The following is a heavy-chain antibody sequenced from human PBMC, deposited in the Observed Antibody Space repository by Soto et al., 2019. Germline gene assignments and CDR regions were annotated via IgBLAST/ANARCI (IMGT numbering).Heavy chain of an antibody. CDR3: ERYCSRTSCPNWLDP. V-gene: IGHV4-31*03. CDR1: GGSISSGGYY. Sequence: SETLSLTCTVSGGSISSGGYYWSWIRQHPGKGLEWIGYIYYSGSTYYNPSLKSRVTISVDKSKNQFSLKLSSVTAADTAVYFCERYCSRTSCPNWLDPWGQGTLVTVYS. J-gene: IGHJ5*02. CDR2: IYYSGST. D-gene: IGHD2-2*01.